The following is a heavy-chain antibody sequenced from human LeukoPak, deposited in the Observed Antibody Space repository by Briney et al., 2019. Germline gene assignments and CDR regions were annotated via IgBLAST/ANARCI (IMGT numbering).Heavy chain of an antibody. Sequence: TSETLSLTCAVDGGSFSGYYWSWIRQPPGKGLEWNGEINHSGSTNYNPSLKSRVTISVDTSKNQFSLKLSSVTAADTAVYYCARARITIFGVVTYYFDYWGQGTLVTVSS. CDR3: ARARITIFGVVTYYFDY. V-gene: IGHV4-34*01. CDR1: GGSFSGYY. D-gene: IGHD3-3*01. CDR2: INHSGST. J-gene: IGHJ4*02.